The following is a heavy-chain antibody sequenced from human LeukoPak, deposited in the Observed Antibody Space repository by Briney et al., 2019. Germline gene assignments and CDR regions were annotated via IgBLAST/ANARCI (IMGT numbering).Heavy chain of an antibody. CDR3: ARGADYYGSGTYWFDP. CDR2: IYYSGST. J-gene: IGHJ5*02. D-gene: IGHD3-10*01. V-gene: IGHV4-59*01. Sequence: SETLSLTCTVSGGSISSYYWSWIRQPPGKGLEWIGYIYYSGSTNYNPSLKSRVTISVDTSKNQFSLKLSSVTAADTAVYYCARGADYYGSGTYWFDPWGQGTQVTVSS. CDR1: GGSISSYY.